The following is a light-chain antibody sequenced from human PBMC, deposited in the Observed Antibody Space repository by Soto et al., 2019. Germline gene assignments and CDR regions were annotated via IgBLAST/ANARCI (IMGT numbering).Light chain of an antibody. CDR1: QNIDNY. CDR3: QHRSNWPRT. CDR2: DAS. V-gene: IGKV3-11*01. Sequence: VLTQSPATLSLSPGERATLSCRASQNIDNYVAWYQQKFGQAPRLLIYDASNRATGIPARFSGRGSGTDFTLTIDSLEPEDFAVYYCQHRSNWPRTFGGGTKVEIK. J-gene: IGKJ4*01.